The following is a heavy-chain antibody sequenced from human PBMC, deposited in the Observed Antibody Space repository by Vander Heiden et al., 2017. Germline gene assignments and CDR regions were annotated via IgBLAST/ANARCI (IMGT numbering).Heavy chain of an antibody. J-gene: IGHJ4*02. CDR3: ARVGGVGYCSGGSCYSFDY. Sequence: EVKQPGASVTVSCKASGYTFTSYGISWVRQAPGQGLEWTGWISAYNGNTNYAQKLQDSVTMTTDTSTSTAYMELRSLRSDDTAVYYCARVGGVGYCSGGSCYSFDYWGQGTLVTVSS. V-gene: IGHV1-18*01. D-gene: IGHD2-15*01. CDR2: ISAYNGNT. CDR1: GYTFTSYG.